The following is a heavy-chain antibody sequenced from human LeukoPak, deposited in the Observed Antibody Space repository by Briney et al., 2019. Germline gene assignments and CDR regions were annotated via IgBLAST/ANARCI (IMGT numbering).Heavy chain of an antibody. D-gene: IGHD2-8*01. CDR1: GFTFSSYW. CDR3: ARASDTNLNWFDP. Sequence: PGGSLRLSCAASGFTFSSYWMSWVRQAPGKGLEWVANIKQDGSEKYYVDSVKGRFTISRDNAKNSLYLQMNSLRAEDTAVYYCARASDTNLNWFDPWGQGTLVTVSS. CDR2: IKQDGSEK. V-gene: IGHV3-7*01. J-gene: IGHJ5*02.